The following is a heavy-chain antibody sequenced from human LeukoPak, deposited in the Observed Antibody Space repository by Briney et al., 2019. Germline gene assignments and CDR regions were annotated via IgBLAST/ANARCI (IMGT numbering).Heavy chain of an antibody. J-gene: IGHJ5*02. CDR3: ARDIRITIFGVVIIPPGWFDP. Sequence: ASETLSLTCTVSGYSISSGYYWGWIRQPPGKGLEWIGSIYHSGSTYYNPSLKSRVTISVDTSKNQFSLKLSSVTAADTAVYYCARDIRITIFGVVIIPPGWFDPWGQGTLVTVSS. CDR1: GYSISSGYY. V-gene: IGHV4-38-2*02. CDR2: IYHSGST. D-gene: IGHD3-3*01.